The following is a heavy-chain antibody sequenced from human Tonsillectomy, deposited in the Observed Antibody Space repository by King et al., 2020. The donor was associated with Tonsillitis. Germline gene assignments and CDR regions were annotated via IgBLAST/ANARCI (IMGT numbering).Heavy chain of an antibody. CDR1: GFTFDDYG. J-gene: IGHJ6*03. V-gene: IGHV3-20*04. D-gene: IGHD2-15*01. CDR3: AGGRPSPAGRDIVVVVAATPYYYYYMDV. Sequence: VQLVESGGGVVRPGGSLRLSCAASGFTFDDYGMSWVRQAPGKGLEWVSGINWNGGSTGYADSVKGRFTISRDNAKNSLYLQMNSLRAEDTALYYCAGGRPSPAGRDIVVVVAATPYYYYYMDVWGKGTTVTVSS. CDR2: INWNGGST.